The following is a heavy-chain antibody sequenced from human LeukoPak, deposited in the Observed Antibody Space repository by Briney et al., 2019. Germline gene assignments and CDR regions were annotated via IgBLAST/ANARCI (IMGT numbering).Heavy chain of an antibody. CDR1: GFTFSSYW. J-gene: IGHJ3*02. CDR3: ARDMIAVAGTAAEAFDI. V-gene: IGHV3-7*01. CDR2: IKQDGSEK. Sequence: GGSLRLSCAASGFTFSSYWMSWVRQAPGKGLGWVANIKQDGSEKYYVDSVKGRFTISRDNAKNSLYLQMNSLRAEDTAVYYCARDMIAVAGTAAEAFDIWGQGTMVTVSS. D-gene: IGHD6-19*01.